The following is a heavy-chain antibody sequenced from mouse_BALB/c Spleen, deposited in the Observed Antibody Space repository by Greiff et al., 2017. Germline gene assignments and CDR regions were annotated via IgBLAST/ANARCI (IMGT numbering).Heavy chain of an antibody. J-gene: IGHJ3*01. V-gene: IGHV1-18*01. CDR2: INPNNGGT. Sequence: VQLKESGPELVKPGASVKIPCKASGYTFTDYNMDWVKQSHGKSLEWIGDINPNNGGTIYNQKFKGKATLTVDKSSSTAYMELRSLTSEDTAVYYCARWGITTATWFAYWGQGTLVTVSA. CDR1: GYTFTDYN. D-gene: IGHD1-2*01. CDR3: ARWGITTATWFAY.